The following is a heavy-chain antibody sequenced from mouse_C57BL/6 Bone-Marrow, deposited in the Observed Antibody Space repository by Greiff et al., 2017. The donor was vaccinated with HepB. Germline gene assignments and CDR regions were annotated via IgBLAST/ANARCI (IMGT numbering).Heavy chain of an antibody. CDR2: ISSGGSYT. D-gene: IGHD1-1*01. CDR1: GFTFSSYG. J-gene: IGHJ2*01. V-gene: IGHV5-6*01. CDR3: ARHGSSSFDY. Sequence: EVNLVESGGDLVKPGGSLKLSCAASGFTFSSYGMSWVRQTPDKRLEWVATISSGGSYTYYPDSVKGRFTISRDNAKNTLYLQMSSLKSEDTAMYYCARHGSSSFDYWGQGTTLTVSS.